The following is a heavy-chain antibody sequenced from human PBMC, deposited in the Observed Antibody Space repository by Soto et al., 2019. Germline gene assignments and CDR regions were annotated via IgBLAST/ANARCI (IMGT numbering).Heavy chain of an antibody. J-gene: IGHJ6*02. D-gene: IGHD3-22*01. CDR2: ILSGGST. Sequence: PVVSLRLSGAASGVTLRTYVMNWVRQATGKGLEWVSSILSGGSTHYGDSVKGRFIISRDEAKNTLSLQMNNLRAEDTAVYYCAKDLTYPDGNGYSWGYYYYGLDVWGQGTTVTVSS. V-gene: IGHV3-23*01. CDR3: AKDLTYPDGNGYSWGYYYYGLDV. CDR1: GVTLRTYV.